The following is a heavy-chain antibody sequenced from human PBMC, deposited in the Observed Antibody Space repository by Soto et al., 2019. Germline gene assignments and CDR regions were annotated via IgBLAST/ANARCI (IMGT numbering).Heavy chain of an antibody. CDR2: IAPIFGTT. J-gene: IGHJ3*02. CDR3: AKERISGGGYGIGPLAI. CDR1: GGTFGSDP. D-gene: IGHD2-15*01. Sequence: QVQLVQSGAEVKKPGSSVKVSCKASGGTFGSDPISWVRQAPGQGLEWMGGIAPIFGTTNCEQKFQGRLTLHATEATSTAYMDLSSLRCEDTVVYYCAKERISGGGYGIGPLAIWGQGTMVTVSS. V-gene: IGHV1-69*12.